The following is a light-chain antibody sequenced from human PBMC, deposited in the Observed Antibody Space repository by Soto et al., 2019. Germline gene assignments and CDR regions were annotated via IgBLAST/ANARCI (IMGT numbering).Light chain of an antibody. CDR1: NLGDKY. J-gene: IGLJ2*01. Sequence: SYELTQPPSVSVSPGQTASITCSGDNLGDKYACWYQQKPGQSPVLVIYQDRKRPSGIPERISGSNSGNTATLTISGTQAMDDADYYCQAWDSSTVVFGGGTKLTVL. V-gene: IGLV3-1*01. CDR2: QDR. CDR3: QAWDSSTVV.